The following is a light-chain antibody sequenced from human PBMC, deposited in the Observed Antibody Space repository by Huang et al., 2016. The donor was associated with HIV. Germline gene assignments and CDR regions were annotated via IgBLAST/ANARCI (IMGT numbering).Light chain of an antibody. CDR3: LQYYSVPQT. CDR1: QSVLYSLSKKNY. Sequence: DIVMTQSPDSLAVSPGERATINCKSSQSVLYSLSKKNYLAWFQQKPGRPPKLLIDLATTRESGVPERFSGSGCGTDFTLTINNLQAEDVAVYFCLQYYSVPQTFGHGTKVEIK. CDR2: LAT. J-gene: IGKJ1*01. V-gene: IGKV4-1*01.